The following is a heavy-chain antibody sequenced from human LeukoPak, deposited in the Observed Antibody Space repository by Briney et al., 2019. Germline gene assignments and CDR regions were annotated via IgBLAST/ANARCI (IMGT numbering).Heavy chain of an antibody. CDR2: IYYSGST. CDR3: ARLDYYDSSGYY. D-gene: IGHD3-22*01. J-gene: IGHJ4*02. V-gene: IGHV4-39*01. Sequence: SETLSPTCTVSGGSISSSSYYWGWIRQPPGKGLEWIGSIYYSGSTYYNPSLKSRVTISVDTSKNQFSLKLSSVTAADTAVYYCARLDYYDSSGYYWGQGTLVTVSS. CDR1: GGSISSSSYY.